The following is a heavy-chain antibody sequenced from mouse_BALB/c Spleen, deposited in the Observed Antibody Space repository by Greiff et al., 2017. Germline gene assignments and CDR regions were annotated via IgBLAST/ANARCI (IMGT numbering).Heavy chain of an antibody. V-gene: IGHV5-6-5*01. CDR3: ARDYGSSPFAY. CDR2: ISSGGST. CDR1: GFTFSSYA. J-gene: IGHJ3*01. Sequence: EVNVVESGGGLVKPGGSLKLSCAASGFTFSSYAMSWVRQTPEKRLEWVASISSGGSTYYPDSVKGRFTISRDNARNILYLQMSSLRSEDTAMYYCARDYGSSPFAYWGQGTLVTVSA. D-gene: IGHD1-1*01.